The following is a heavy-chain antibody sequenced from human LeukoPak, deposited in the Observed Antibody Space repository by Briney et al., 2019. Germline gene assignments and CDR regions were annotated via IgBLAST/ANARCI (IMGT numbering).Heavy chain of an antibody. V-gene: IGHV1-2*02. CDR1: GYTFTGYY. J-gene: IGHJ4*02. CDR3: ARVGSSGWYVHPTLDY. CDR2: INPTNGDT. D-gene: IGHD6-19*01. Sequence: APVKVSCKASGYTFTGYYMHWVRQAPGQGLEWMAWINPTNGDTNYAQKFQGRVTMTRDTSISTAYMELTRLISDDTAVYYCARVGSSGWYVHPTLDYWGQGTLVTVSS.